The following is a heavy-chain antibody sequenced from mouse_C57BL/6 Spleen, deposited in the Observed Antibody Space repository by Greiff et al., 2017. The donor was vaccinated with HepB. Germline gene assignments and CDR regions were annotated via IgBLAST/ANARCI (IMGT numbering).Heavy chain of an antibody. J-gene: IGHJ3*01. Sequence: VQLQQSGPELVKPGASVKIPCKASGYTFTDYNMDWVKQSHGKSLEWIGDINPDNGGTIYNQKFKGKATLTVDKSSSTAYMELRSLTSEDTAVYYCARLPNYYSSSYGFAYWGQGTLVTVSA. CDR1: GYTFTDYN. CDR2: INPDNGGT. V-gene: IGHV1-18*01. CDR3: ARLPNYYSSSYGFAY. D-gene: IGHD1-1*01.